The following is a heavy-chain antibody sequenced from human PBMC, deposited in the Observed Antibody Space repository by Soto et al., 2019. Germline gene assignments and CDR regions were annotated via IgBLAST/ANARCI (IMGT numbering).Heavy chain of an antibody. D-gene: IGHD2-15*01. CDR2: IYYSGST. CDR1: GGSISSGGYY. Sequence: QVQLQESGPGLVKPSQTLSLTCTVSGGSISSGGYYWSWIRQHPGKGLEWIGYIYYSGSTYYNPSLKSRVTISVDTSNNQSSLKLSSVTAADSAVYYCARDGDCSGGSCYSFVLFYWGQGTLVTVSS. V-gene: IGHV4-31*03. J-gene: IGHJ4*02. CDR3: ARDGDCSGGSCYSFVLFY.